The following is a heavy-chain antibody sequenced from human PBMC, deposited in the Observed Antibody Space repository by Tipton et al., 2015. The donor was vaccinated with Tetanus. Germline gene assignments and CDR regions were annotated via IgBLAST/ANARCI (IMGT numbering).Heavy chain of an antibody. CDR1: GFTFSSYG. Sequence: CAASGFTFSSYGMHWVRQAPGKGLEWVAVIWYDGSNKYYADSVKGRFTISRDNSKNTLYLQMNSLRAEDTAVYYCARDPLGSSSWYGWYYYYGMDVWGQGTTVTVSS. CDR3: ARDPLGSSSWYGWYYYYGMDV. CDR2: IWYDGSNK. V-gene: IGHV3-33*01. J-gene: IGHJ6*02. D-gene: IGHD6-13*01.